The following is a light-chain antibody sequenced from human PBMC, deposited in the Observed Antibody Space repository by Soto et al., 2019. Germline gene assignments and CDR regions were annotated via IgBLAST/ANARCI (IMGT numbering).Light chain of an antibody. CDR1: QSVSSSY. CDR2: GAS. CDR3: QQYGSSPLYT. Sequence: EIVLTQSPGTLSLSPWERATLSCRASQSVSSSYLAWYQQKPGQAPRLLIYGASSRATGIPDRFSGSGSGTDFPLTISRLEPEDFAVYYCQQYGSSPLYTFGQGTELEIK. J-gene: IGKJ2*01. V-gene: IGKV3-20*01.